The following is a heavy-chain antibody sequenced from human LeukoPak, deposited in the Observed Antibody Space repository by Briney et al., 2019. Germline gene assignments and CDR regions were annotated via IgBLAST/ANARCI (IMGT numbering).Heavy chain of an antibody. Sequence: GASVNVSCKASGYTFTSYYMHWVRQAPGQGLEWMGIINPSGGSTSYAQKFQGRVTMTRDTSTSTVYMELSSLRSEDTAVYYCARGSNPLLWFGESFDYWGQGTLVTVSS. CDR2: INPSGGST. J-gene: IGHJ4*02. D-gene: IGHD3-10*01. V-gene: IGHV1-46*01. CDR1: GYTFTSYY. CDR3: ARGSNPLLWFGESFDY.